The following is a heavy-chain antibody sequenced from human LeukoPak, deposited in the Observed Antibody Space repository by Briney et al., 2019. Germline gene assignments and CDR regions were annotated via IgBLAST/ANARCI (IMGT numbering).Heavy chain of an antibody. CDR3: ARTHERALDY. CDR2: ISIISSTI. CDR1: GFTFSSYH. J-gene: IGHJ4*02. V-gene: IGHV3-48*01. Sequence: PGGSLRLSCAASGFTFSSYHMNWVRQAPGKGLEWVSYISIISSTIYYADSVKGRFTISRDDAKNSVYLQMTSLRAEDTAVYYCARTHERALDYWGQGTLVTVSS.